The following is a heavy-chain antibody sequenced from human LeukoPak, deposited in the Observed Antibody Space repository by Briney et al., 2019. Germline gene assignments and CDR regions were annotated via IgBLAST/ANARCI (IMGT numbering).Heavy chain of an antibody. J-gene: IGHJ4*02. V-gene: IGHV1-46*01. D-gene: IGHD6-6*01. CDR1: GYTFTSYY. CDR3: ARADSSSSTGHYFDY. CDR2: INPSGGST. Sequence: ASVKVSCKASGYTFTSYYMHWVRRAPGQGLEWMGIINPSGGSTSYAQKFQGRVTMTRDTSTSTVYMELSSLRSEDTAVYYCARADSSSSTGHYFDYWGQGTLVTVSS.